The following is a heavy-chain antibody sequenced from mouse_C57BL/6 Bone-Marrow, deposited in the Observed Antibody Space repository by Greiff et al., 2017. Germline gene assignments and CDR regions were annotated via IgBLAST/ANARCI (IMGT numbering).Heavy chain of an antibody. CDR2: ISDGGSYT. D-gene: IGHD1-1*01. CDR1: GFTFSSYA. CDR3: ARHLHYYGSIWYFDV. V-gene: IGHV5-4*01. J-gene: IGHJ1*03. Sequence: EVQLVESGGGLVKPGGSLKLSCAASGFTFSSYAMSWVRQTPEKRLEWVATISDGGSYTYYPDNVKGRFTISRDNAKNNLYLQMSHLKSEDTAMYYCARHLHYYGSIWYFDVWGTGTTVTVSS.